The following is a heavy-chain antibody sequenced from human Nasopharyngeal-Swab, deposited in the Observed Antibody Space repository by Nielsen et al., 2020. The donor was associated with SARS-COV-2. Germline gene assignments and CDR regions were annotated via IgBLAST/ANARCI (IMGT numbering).Heavy chain of an antibody. V-gene: IGHV3-21*01. CDR3: TRDTPAMFAY. Sequence: WIRQPPGKGLEWVSAISSTGDNIYHAASVKGRFTISRDNAKNSVYLQMDSLRAEDTAVYFCTRDTPAMFAYWGQGTLVTVSS. J-gene: IGHJ4*02. CDR2: ISSTGDNI.